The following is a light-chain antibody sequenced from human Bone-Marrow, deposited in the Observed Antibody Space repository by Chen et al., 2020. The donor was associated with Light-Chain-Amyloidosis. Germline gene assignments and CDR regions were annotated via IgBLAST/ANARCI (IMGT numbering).Light chain of an antibody. V-gene: IGLV2-14*01. CDR3: SSYTSTNTLV. J-gene: IGLJ1*01. Sequence: QSALTQPASVSVSPGQSFTIPCTGTSSDVGGDNHVSWYQQHPDKAPKLMIYEVTNRLSWVPDRFSGSKSDNTASLTISGLQTEDEADYFCSSYTSTNTLVFGSGTRVTVL. CDR2: EVT. CDR1: SSDVGGDNH.